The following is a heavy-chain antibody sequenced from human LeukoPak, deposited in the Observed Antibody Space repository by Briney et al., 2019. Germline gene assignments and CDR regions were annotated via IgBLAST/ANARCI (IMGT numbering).Heavy chain of an antibody. D-gene: IGHD2-8*02. Sequence: SVKVSCTASGGTFSSYAISWVRQAPGQGLEWMGGIIPIFGTANYAQKFQGRVTITADESTSTAYMELSSLRSEDTAVYYCARSPKMRWCMLFDYYYYGMDVWGQGTTVTVSS. CDR1: GGTFSSYA. CDR3: ARSPKMRWCMLFDYYYYGMDV. J-gene: IGHJ6*02. CDR2: IIPIFGTA. V-gene: IGHV1-69*13.